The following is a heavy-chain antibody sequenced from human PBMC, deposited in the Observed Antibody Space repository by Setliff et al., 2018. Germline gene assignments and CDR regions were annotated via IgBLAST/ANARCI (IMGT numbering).Heavy chain of an antibody. CDR2: ISPYTGKT. CDR3: SRLVRFCTRTSCQRLSGDEY. Sequence: ASVKVSCKASGYTFIDYGVSWVRQAPGQGLEWVGWISPYTGKTYLAPKFQDRVTLTADTSTTTAYLQLTNLRSDDTAIHFCSRLVRFCTRTSCQRLSGDEYWGQGALVTVSS. D-gene: IGHD2-2*01. CDR1: GYTFIDYG. V-gene: IGHV1-18*01. J-gene: IGHJ4*02.